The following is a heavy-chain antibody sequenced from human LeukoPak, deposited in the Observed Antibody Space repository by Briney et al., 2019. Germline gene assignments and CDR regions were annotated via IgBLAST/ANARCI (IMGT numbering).Heavy chain of an antibody. V-gene: IGHV3-23*01. D-gene: IGHD6-19*01. J-gene: IGHJ4*02. CDR1: GFTFSSYA. CDR3: AAYSSGWSPRTYYFDY. CDR2: ISGSGGST. Sequence: GGSLRLSCAASGFTFSSYAMSWVRQAPGKGLEWVSAISGSGGSTYYADSVKGRFTISRDNSKNTLYLQMNSLRAEDAAVYHCAAYSSGWSPRTYYFDYWGQGTLVTVSS.